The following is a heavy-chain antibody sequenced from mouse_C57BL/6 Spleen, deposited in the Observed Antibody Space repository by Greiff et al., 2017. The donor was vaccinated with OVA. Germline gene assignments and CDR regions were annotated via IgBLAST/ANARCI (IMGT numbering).Heavy chain of an antibody. J-gene: IGHJ2*01. D-gene: IGHD2-3*01. CDR1: GFSFNTYA. CDR2: IRSKSNNYAT. Sequence: DVKLVESGGGLVQPKGSLKLSCAASGFSFNTYAMNWVRQAPGKGLEWVARIRSKSNNYATYYADSVKDRFTISRDDSESMLYLQMNNLKTEDTAMYYCVRHADGYPYYFDYWGQGTTLTVSS. CDR3: VRHADGYPYYFDY. V-gene: IGHV10-1*01.